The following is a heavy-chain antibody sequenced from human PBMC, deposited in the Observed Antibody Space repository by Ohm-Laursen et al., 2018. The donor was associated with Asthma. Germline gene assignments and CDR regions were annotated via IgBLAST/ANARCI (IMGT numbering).Heavy chain of an antibody. J-gene: IGHJ6*02. CDR3: AREGRTVTPTRPLYYYGMDV. CDR2: ISYDGSNK. Sequence: SLRLSCAASGFTFSSYGMHWVRQAPGKGLEWVAVISYDGSNKYYADSVKGRFTISRDNSKNTLYLQMNSLRAEDTAVYYCAREGRTVTPTRPLYYYGMDVWGQGTTVTVSS. V-gene: IGHV3-30*03. D-gene: IGHD4-17*01. CDR1: GFTFSSYG.